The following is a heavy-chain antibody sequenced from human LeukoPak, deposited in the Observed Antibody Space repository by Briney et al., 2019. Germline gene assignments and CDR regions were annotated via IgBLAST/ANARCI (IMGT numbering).Heavy chain of an antibody. D-gene: IGHD3-3*01. Sequence: PGGSLRLSCAASGFTFSSYSMNWVRQAPGKGLEWVSSISSSSSYIYYADSVKGRFTISRDNAKNSLYLQLNSLRAEDTAVYYCARDPYDFWSGYYNYYYYYMDVWGKGTTVTVSS. CDR2: ISSSSSYI. V-gene: IGHV3-21*01. CDR3: ARDPYDFWSGYYNYYYYYMDV. J-gene: IGHJ6*03. CDR1: GFTFSSYS.